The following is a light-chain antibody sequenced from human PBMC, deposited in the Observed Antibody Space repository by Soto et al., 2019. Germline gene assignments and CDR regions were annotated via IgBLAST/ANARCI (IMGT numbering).Light chain of an antibody. CDR2: DVS. CDR3: QQYTSYPCT. Sequence: DIQITQSPCTLSASIGDGVTIPCRASESVSSWLAGDQQEPGKAPKLLIYDVSSLESGVPSRFSGSGSGTEYTLTISSLQPDDFATDYCQQYTSYPCTFGQGTKVHI. J-gene: IGKJ1*01. V-gene: IGKV1-5*01. CDR1: ESVSSW.